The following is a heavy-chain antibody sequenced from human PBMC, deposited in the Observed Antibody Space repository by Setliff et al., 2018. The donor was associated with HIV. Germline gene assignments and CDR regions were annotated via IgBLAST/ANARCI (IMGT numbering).Heavy chain of an antibody. CDR1: GGSITSGGYC. Sequence: SETLSLTCTVSGGSITSGGYCWSWIRHHPGKGLEWIGYIDYSGSTDYSPSLKSRVTISGVMSKNQFSLKLSSVTAADTAVYYCARGGNSYDSSGYYPWGQGTLVTVSS. J-gene: IGHJ5*02. CDR3: ARGGNSYDSSGYYP. V-gene: IGHV4-31*03. D-gene: IGHD3-22*01. CDR2: IDYSGST.